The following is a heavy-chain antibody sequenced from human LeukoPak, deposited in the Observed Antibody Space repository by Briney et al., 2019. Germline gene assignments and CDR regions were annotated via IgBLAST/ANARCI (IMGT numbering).Heavy chain of an antibody. D-gene: IGHD3-10*01. V-gene: IGHV3-30*18. J-gene: IGHJ4*02. Sequence: PGRSLRLSCAASGFTFSSYGMHWVRQAPGKGLEWVAVISYDGGNKYYADSVKGRFTISRDNSKNTLYLQMNSLRAEDTAVYYCAKDYYGSGSLFDYWGQGTLVTVSS. CDR2: ISYDGGNK. CDR1: GFTFSSYG. CDR3: AKDYYGSGSLFDY.